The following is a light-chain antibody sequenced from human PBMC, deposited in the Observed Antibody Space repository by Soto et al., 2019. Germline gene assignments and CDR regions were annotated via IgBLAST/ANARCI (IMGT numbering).Light chain of an antibody. CDR3: QQSYSTPYT. CDR2: TAS. Sequence: DIQMTQSPSSLSASVGDRVTITCRASQSISTYLNWYLQKPGKAPNLLIYTASSLQSGVPSRISGSGSGTDFTLTISSLQPEDFATYYCQQSYSTPYTFGQGTKLEIK. CDR1: QSISTY. V-gene: IGKV1-39*01. J-gene: IGKJ2*01.